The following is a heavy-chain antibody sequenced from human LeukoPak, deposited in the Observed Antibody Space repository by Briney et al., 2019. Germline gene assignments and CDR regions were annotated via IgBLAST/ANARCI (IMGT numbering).Heavy chain of an antibody. Sequence: PSETLSLTCTVYGGSFIGYYWSWIRQPPGKGLQWIGEIDHNGNTNYIPSLKSRLTISVDTSKNQFALRLTAVTAADTAVYYCARDCGHVYDWGQGTLVTVSS. CDR1: GGSFIGYY. CDR2: IDHNGNT. J-gene: IGHJ4*02. D-gene: IGHD5/OR15-5a*01. V-gene: IGHV4-34*01. CDR3: ARDCGHVYD.